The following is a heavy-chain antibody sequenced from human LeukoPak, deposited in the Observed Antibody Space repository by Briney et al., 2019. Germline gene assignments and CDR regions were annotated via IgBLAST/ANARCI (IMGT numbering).Heavy chain of an antibody. CDR2: ISYDGSNK. J-gene: IGHJ6*03. V-gene: IGHV3-30*04. CDR1: GFTFSSYA. D-gene: IGHD6-13*01. Sequence: GGSLRLSCAASGFTFSSYAMHWVRQAAGKGLEWVAAISYDGSNKYYADSVKGRFTISRDNSKNTLYVQMSSLRTEDTAVYYCAKEGFSRGYYYYYYMDVWGKGTTVTVSS. CDR3: AKEGFSRGYYYYYYMDV.